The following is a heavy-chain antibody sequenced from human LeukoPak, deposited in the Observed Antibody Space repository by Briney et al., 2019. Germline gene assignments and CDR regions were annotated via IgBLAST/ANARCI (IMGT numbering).Heavy chain of an antibody. Sequence: SETLSLTCTVSGGSISSSSYYWTWIRQPAGEGLEWIGRIYSSGSTNYNPSLKSRVTISADTSKNQFSLNLSSVTAADTAVYYCARDGCSGGSCYSGLFFYYYYYMDVWGKGTTVTVSS. V-gene: IGHV4-61*02. D-gene: IGHD2-15*01. J-gene: IGHJ6*03. CDR2: IYSSGST. CDR3: ARDGCSGGSCYSGLFFYYYYYMDV. CDR1: GGSISSSSYY.